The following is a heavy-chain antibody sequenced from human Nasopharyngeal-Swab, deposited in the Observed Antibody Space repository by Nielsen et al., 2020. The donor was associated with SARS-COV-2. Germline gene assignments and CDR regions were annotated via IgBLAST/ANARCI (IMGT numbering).Heavy chain of an antibody. V-gene: IGHV3-21*01. CDR3: ARDKSGLLWFGELSP. Sequence: GESLKISCAASGFTFSSYSMNWDRQAPGKGLEWVSSISSSSSYIYYADSVKGRFTISRDNAKNSLYLQMNSLRAEDTAVYYCARDKSGLLWFGELSPWGRGTLVTVSS. CDR1: GFTFSSYS. J-gene: IGHJ5*02. CDR2: ISSSSSYI. D-gene: IGHD3-10*01.